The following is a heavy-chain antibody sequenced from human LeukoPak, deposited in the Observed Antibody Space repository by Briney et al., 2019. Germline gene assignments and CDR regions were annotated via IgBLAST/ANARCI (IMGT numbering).Heavy chain of an antibody. CDR2: IKNKLDGGTT. CDR1: GFTFNNAW. V-gene: IGHV3-15*01. Sequence: PGGSLRLSCAASGFTFNNAWMNWVRQAPGKGLEWVGRIKNKLDGGTTDYAASVKGRFTISRDDSKNTLYLQMNSLKTADTAVYYCLSEVERHYWGQGTLVTVSS. J-gene: IGHJ4*02. CDR3: LSEVERHY. D-gene: IGHD1-26*01.